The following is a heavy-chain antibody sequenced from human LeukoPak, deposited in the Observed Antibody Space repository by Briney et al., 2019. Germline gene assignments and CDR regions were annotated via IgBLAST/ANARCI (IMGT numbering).Heavy chain of an antibody. V-gene: IGHV3-23*01. CDR2: ISGSGGST. J-gene: IGHJ4*02. CDR1: GFTFSSYA. CDR3: AKGLRDYYGSGSYPHYFDY. D-gene: IGHD3-10*01. Sequence: PGGSLRLSCAASGFTFSSYAMSWVRQAPGKGLEWVPAISGSGGSTYYADSVKGRFTISRDNSKNTLYLQMNSLRAEDTAVYYCAKGLRDYYGSGSYPHYFDYWGQGTLVTVSS.